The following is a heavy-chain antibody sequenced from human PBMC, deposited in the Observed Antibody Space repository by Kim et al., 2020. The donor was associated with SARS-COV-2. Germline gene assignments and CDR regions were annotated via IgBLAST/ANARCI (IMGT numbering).Heavy chain of an antibody. D-gene: IGHD2-2*01. V-gene: IGHV6-1*01. Sequence: SQTLSLTCAISGDSVSSNSAAWNWIRQSPSRGLEWLGRTYYRSKWYNDYAVSVKSRITINPDTSKNQFSLQLNSVTPEDTAVYYCARLPDCSSTSCSGNGQWLAFDYWGQGTLVTVSS. CDR2: TYYRSKWYN. J-gene: IGHJ4*02. CDR3: ARLPDCSSTSCSGNGQWLAFDY. CDR1: GDSVSSNSAA.